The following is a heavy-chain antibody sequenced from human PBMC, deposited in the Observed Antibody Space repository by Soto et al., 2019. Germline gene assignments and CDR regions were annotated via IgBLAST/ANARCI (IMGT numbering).Heavy chain of an antibody. CDR3: ARFRIYHSTVTDFDY. D-gene: IGHD4-17*01. CDR1: GCSISSGGYC. Sequence: SETLSLTCTVSGCSISSGGYCWSWIRQHPGKGLEWIGYIYYSGTTYYNPSLESRISISVDTSKNQFSLKLSSVTAADAAVYYCARFRIYHSTVTDFDYWGQGTLVTVSS. V-gene: IGHV4-31*03. CDR2: IYYSGTT. J-gene: IGHJ4*02.